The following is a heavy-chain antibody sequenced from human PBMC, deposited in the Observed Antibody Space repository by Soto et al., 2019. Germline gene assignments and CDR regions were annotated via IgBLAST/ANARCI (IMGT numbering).Heavy chain of an antibody. CDR3: ARGGTYGGL. Sequence: QVQLVQSGADVKKPGSSVKVSCKTSRDTFNKYAFTWVRPAPGQGLEWMGWIIPIFSSRNYAEKFQGRVTITAADSASTAYLELWSLRIKASAVYYGARGGTYGGLWGHGTTVTASS. J-gene: IGHJ6*02. D-gene: IGHD2-8*01. CDR2: IIPIFSSR. CDR1: RDTFNKYA. V-gene: IGHV1-69*01.